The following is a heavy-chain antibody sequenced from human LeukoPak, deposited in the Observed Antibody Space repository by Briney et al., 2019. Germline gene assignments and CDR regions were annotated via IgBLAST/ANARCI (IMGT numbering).Heavy chain of an antibody. Sequence: SETLSLTCTVSGGSISSSSYYWGWIRQPPGKGLEWIGSIYYSGSTYYNPSLKSRVTISVDTSKNQFSLKLSSVTAADTAVYYCATTRKAPRPWELLGYFDYWGQGTLVTVSS. D-gene: IGHD1-26*01. CDR2: IYYSGST. CDR1: GGSISSSSYY. CDR3: ATTRKAPRPWELLGYFDY. V-gene: IGHV4-39*07. J-gene: IGHJ4*02.